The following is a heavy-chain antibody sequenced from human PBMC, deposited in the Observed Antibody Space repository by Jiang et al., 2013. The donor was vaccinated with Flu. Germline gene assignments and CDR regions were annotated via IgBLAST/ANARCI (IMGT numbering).Heavy chain of an antibody. V-gene: IGHV4-39*01. CDR1: GGSISSSSYY. J-gene: IGHJ6*02. D-gene: IGHD3-9*01. CDR3: ARLGYDILTGYYYYGMDV. CDR2: IYYSGST. Sequence: GSGLVKPSETLSLTCTVSGGSISSSSYYWGWIRQPPGKGLEWIGSIYYSGSTYYNPSLKSRVTISVDTSKNQFSLKLSSVTAADTAVYYCARLGYDILTGYYYYGMDVWGQGTTVTVS.